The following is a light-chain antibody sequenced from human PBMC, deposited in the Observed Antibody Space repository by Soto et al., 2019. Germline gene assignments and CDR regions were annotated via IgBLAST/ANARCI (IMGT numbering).Light chain of an antibody. CDR2: GAS. CDR1: QDISSY. J-gene: IGKJ4*01. CDR3: QQFNDNPLT. Sequence: DIQLTQSPSFLSASIGDRVTITCRASQDISSYLAWYQQKPGKAPKLLIYGASTLQSGVPSRFSGSGSGTEFTLPISSLQPEDSATNYCQQFNDNPLTFGGGTKVEVK. V-gene: IGKV1-9*01.